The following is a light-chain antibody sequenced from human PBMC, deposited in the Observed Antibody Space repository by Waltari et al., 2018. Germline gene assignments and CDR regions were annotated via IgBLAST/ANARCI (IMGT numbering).Light chain of an antibody. CDR3: APWDDSLNGVM. J-gene: IGLJ3*02. CDR2: DND. CDR1: NYNIGSNI. V-gene: IGLV1-44*01. Sequence: QSVLTQPPSASGTPGQTVTISWSGSNYNIGSNIVSWYQQVPGTAPKLLIYDNDQRPSGVPARFSGSKSGTSASLAISGLQSEDEAHYYCAPWDDSLNGVMFGGGTKLTVL.